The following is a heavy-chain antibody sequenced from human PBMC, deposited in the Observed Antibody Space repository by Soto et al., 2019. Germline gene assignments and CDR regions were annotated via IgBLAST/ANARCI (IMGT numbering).Heavy chain of an antibody. V-gene: IGHV1-3*01. CDR2: INAGNGNT. D-gene: IGHD2-15*01. J-gene: IGHJ1*01. CDR1: GYTFTSYA. CDR3: ARVVVAATRWQPEYFQH. Sequence: QVQLVQSGAEVKKPGASVKVSCKASGYTFTSYAMHWVRQAPGQRLEWMGWINAGNGNTKYSQKFQGRVTITRDTSASTAYMELSSLRSEDTAVYYCARVVVAATRWQPEYFQHWGQGTLVTVSS.